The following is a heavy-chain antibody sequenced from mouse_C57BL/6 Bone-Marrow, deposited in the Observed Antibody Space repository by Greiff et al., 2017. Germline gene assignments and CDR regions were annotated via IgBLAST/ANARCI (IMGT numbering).Heavy chain of an antibody. D-gene: IGHD3-2*02. J-gene: IGHJ3*01. CDR3: ARHQTAQASVAY. V-gene: IGHV5-6*01. Sequence: EVKLVESGGDLVKPGGSLKLSCAASGFTFSSYGMSWVRQTPDKRLEWVATISSGGSYTYYPDSVKGRFTISRANAKNTLYLQLSSLKSEDTAMYYFARHQTAQASVAYWGQGTLVTVSA. CDR2: ISSGGSYT. CDR1: GFTFSSYG.